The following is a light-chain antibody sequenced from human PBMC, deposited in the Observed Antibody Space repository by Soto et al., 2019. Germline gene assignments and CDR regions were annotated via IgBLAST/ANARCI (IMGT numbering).Light chain of an antibody. CDR1: QTISRY. CDR3: HQYKNWPSWT. J-gene: IGKJ1*01. CDR2: AAY. V-gene: IGKV1-39*01. Sequence: DIQVTQSPSSMYDSVGDRVTSTSRPSQTISRYLNWYQQKPGKAPKLLIYAAYSLQSGVPARFSGIVSGTEFTLTTRRLQTEDLAFYDGHQYKNWPSWTCGQGTKVDIK.